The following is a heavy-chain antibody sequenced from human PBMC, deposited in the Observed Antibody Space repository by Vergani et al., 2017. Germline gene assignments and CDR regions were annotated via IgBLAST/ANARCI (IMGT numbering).Heavy chain of an antibody. CDR2: INHSGST. J-gene: IGHJ6*03. Sequence: QVQLQESGPGLVKPSETLSLTCTVSGGSISSYYWSWIRQPPGKGLEWIGEINHSGSTNYNPSLKSRVTISVDTSKNQFSLKLSSVTAADTAVYYCARVGTQQLDVGYYYYMDVWGKGTTVTVSS. V-gene: IGHV4-34*01. D-gene: IGHD6-13*01. CDR1: GGSISSYY. CDR3: ARVGTQQLDVGYYYYMDV.